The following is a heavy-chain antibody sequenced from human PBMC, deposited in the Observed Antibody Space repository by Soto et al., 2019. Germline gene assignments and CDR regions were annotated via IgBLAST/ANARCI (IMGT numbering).Heavy chain of an antibody. D-gene: IGHD1-26*01. Sequence: GGSLRLSCAASGFTFSDYAMTWVRQAPGKGLEWVSSISTSGLIYTNYADSVKGRFTISRDNSRNTLYLQVNSLRAEDTAIYYCAKGGAYRKEVDFDYWGQGTLVTVSS. J-gene: IGHJ4*02. V-gene: IGHV3-23*01. CDR3: AKGGAYRKEVDFDY. CDR2: ISTSGLIYT. CDR1: GFTFSDYA.